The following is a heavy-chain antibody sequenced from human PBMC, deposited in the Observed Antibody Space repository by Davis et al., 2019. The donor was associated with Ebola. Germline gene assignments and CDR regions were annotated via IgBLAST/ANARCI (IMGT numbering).Heavy chain of an antibody. CDR3: ATLDILTAYVSYAMDV. V-gene: IGHV1-69-2*01. J-gene: IGHJ6*02. D-gene: IGHD3-9*01. Sequence: ASVKVSCKGSGYSFSDYYMHWVQGAPGKGLEWVGLVDPKAGKTVYAEKFQDRVTITADKSTDTVYLELSSLRYEDTAVYYCATLDILTAYVSYAMDVWGQGTTVTVS. CDR2: VDPKAGKT. CDR1: GYSFSDYY.